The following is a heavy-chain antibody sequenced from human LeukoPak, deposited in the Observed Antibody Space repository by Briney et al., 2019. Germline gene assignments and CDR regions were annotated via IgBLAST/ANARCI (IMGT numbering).Heavy chain of an antibody. V-gene: IGHV3-23*01. CDR3: AKLGLHHYDSSGHLSY. CDR2: ISISGEYI. CDR1: GFTFGAYA. J-gene: IGHJ4*02. Sequence: PGGSLRLSCAASGFTFGAYAMSWDRQVPGKGLEWVSSISISGEYISYTDSVKGRFTISRDNSKNALYLEMNNLRAEDTAVYYCAKLGLHHYDSSGHLSYWGQRTLVTVSS. D-gene: IGHD3-22*01.